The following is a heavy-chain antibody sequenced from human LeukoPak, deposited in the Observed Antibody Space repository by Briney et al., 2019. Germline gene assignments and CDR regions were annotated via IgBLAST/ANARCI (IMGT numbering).Heavy chain of an antibody. CDR1: GYTLRDYY. J-gene: IGHJ6*02. V-gene: IGHV1-2*02. CDR2: LNPHSGGT. Sequence: GASVKVSCEASGYTLRDYYIYWVRQAPGQGLEWLGWLNPHSGGTNYAQKFRGRVTLTSDTSISTAYMELSLLTSDDTAIYYCARGLRIINGLDVWGQGTTVIVSS. D-gene: IGHD2-15*01. CDR3: ARGLRIINGLDV.